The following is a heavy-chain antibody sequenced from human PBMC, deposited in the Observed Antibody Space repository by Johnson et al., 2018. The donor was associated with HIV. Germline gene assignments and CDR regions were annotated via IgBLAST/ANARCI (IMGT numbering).Heavy chain of an antibody. Sequence: EVQLVESGGGVVQPGGSLRLSCAASGFTFDDYGMTWVRQAPGKGLEWVSRINWNGAITAYADSVKGRFTISRDNAKNSLYLQMNSLRAEDTALYYCARDQYSTSDDDAFDIWGQGTMVTVSS. V-gene: IGHV3-20*04. CDR3: ARDQYSTSDDDAFDI. D-gene: IGHD6-6*01. J-gene: IGHJ3*02. CDR1: GFTFDDYG. CDR2: INWNGAIT.